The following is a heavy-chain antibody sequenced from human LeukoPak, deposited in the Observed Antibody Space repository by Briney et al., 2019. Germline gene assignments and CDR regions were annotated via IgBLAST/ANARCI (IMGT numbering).Heavy chain of an antibody. CDR1: GDSISSSTYY. CDR2: RYYSGST. D-gene: IGHD3-9*01. J-gene: IGHJ4*02. V-gene: IGHV4-39*01. CDR3: VRRNDILTGYYSTFDY. Sequence: PSETLSLTCTVSGDSISSSTYYWGWIRQPPGRGLEWRASRYYSGSTYYNPSLKGRATISVDTSRNQFSLRLSSVTAADTAVYYCVRRNDILTGYYSTFDYWGQGTLVTVSS.